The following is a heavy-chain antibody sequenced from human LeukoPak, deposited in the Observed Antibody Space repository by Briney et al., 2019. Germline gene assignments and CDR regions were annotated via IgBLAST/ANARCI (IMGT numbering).Heavy chain of an antibody. CDR2: IYYSGST. CDR1: GGSLSSGDYY. V-gene: IGHV4-31*03. J-gene: IGHJ4*02. Sequence: SETLSLTCTVSGGSLSSGDYYWSWIRQPPGKGLEWIGYIYYSGSTYYNPSLKSRVTISVDTSKNQFSLKLSSVTAADTAVYYCARGPVQYYFDYWGQGTLVTVSS. CDR3: ARGPVQYYFDY.